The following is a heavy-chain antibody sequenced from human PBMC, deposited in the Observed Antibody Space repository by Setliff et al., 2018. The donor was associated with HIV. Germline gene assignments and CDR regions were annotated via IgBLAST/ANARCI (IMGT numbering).Heavy chain of an antibody. CDR2: ISSYNGNT. CDR3: ARDDFTVSTKGDY. Sequence: ASVKVSCKASGYTFTSYGISWVRQAPGQGLEWMGWISSYNGNTNYAQKFQGRITLTTDTSTNTAYMELRSLRSDDTAVYYCARDDFTVSTKGDYWGQGTLVTVSS. D-gene: IGHD4-17*01. CDR1: GYTFTSYG. J-gene: IGHJ4*02. V-gene: IGHV1-18*01.